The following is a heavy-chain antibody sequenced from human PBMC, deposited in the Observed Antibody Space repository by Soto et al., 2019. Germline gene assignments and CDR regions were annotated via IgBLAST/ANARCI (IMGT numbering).Heavy chain of an antibody. CDR2: MNPNNGNA. CDR1: GYTFTSYD. V-gene: IGHV1-8*01. CDR3: ASGSRGVRFDP. D-gene: IGHD3-10*01. Sequence: QVQLVQSGAEVKKPGASVKVSCKASGYTFTSYDINWVRQATGQGLEWMGWMNPNNGNAGYALKFQGRVTMTRNTSISTAYMELSSLRSEDTAMYYCASGSRGVRFDPWGQGTLVNVSS. J-gene: IGHJ5*02.